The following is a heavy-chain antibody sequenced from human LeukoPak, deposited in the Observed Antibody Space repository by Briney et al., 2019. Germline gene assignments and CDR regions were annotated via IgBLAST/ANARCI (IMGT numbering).Heavy chain of an antibody. Sequence: GGSLRLSCAASGFTFDDYAMHWVRQAPGMGLEWVSGISWNSGSIGYADSVKGRFTISRDNAKNSLYLQMNSLRAEDTALYYCAKDIFFGGLLGPEFDPWGQGTLVTVSS. D-gene: IGHD4-23*01. J-gene: IGHJ5*02. V-gene: IGHV3-9*01. CDR3: AKDIFFGGLLGPEFDP. CDR2: ISWNSGSI. CDR1: GFTFDDYA.